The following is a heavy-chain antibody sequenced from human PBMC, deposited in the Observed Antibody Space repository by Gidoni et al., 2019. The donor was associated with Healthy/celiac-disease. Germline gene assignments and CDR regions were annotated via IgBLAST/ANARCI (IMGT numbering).Heavy chain of an antibody. V-gene: IGHV4-38-2*01. CDR2: IYHSGST. Sequence: QVQLQESGPGLVKPSETLSLTCAVSGYSISSGYYWGWIRQPPGKGLEWIGSIYHSGSTYYNPSLKSRVTISVDTSKNQFSLKLSSVTAADTAVYYCARHAIVGATRGTFDYWGQGTLVTVSS. J-gene: IGHJ4*02. CDR1: GYSISSGYY. CDR3: ARHAIVGATRGTFDY. D-gene: IGHD1-26*01.